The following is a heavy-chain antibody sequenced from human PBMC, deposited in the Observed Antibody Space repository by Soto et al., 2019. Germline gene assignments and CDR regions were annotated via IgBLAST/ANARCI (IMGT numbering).Heavy chain of an antibody. V-gene: IGHV3-7*01. CDR2: IKHDGSET. CDR3: ARDDYNWARDY. Sequence: EVQLVESGGGLVQPGGSLRLSCAASGFTFSSHWMSWVRQAPGKGLEWVANIKHDGSETYYVDSVKGRFTISRDNAKNSLYLQMHSLRAEDTAVYYCARDDYNWARDYWGQGTLVPVSS. J-gene: IGHJ4*02. D-gene: IGHD4-4*01. CDR1: GFTFSSHW.